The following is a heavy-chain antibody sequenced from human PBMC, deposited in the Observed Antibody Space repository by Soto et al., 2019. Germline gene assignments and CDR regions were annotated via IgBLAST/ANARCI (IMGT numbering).Heavy chain of an antibody. J-gene: IGHJ6*02. D-gene: IGHD3-10*01. CDR2: ISYDGSNK. Sequence: QVKLVESGGGVVQPGRSLRLSCAASGFTFSSYGMHWVRQAPGKGLEWVAVISYDGSNKYYADSVKGRFTISRDNSKNTLYLQMNSLRAEDTAVYYCAKDRGTGATYYYYGMDVWGQGTTVTVSS. V-gene: IGHV3-30*18. CDR3: AKDRGTGATYYYYGMDV. CDR1: GFTFSSYG.